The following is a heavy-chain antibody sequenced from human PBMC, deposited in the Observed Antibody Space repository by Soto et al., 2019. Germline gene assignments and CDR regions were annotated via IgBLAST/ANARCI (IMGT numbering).Heavy chain of an antibody. V-gene: IGHV4-59*07. D-gene: IGHD1-7*01. J-gene: IGHJ6*02. Sequence: SDTLSLTCTVSGGSISSYYWSWIRQPPGKGLEWIGYIYYSGSTNYNPSLKSRVTISVDTSKNQFSLKLSSVTAADTAVYYCARAWNFPPGMDVWGQGTTVTVSS. CDR1: GGSISSYY. CDR3: ARAWNFPPGMDV. CDR2: IYYSGST.